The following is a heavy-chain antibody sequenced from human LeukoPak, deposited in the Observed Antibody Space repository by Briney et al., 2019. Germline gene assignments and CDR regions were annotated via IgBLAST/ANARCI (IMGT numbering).Heavy chain of an antibody. J-gene: IGHJ3*02. V-gene: IGHV3-74*01. CDR2: ITSDGSIT. D-gene: IGHD7-27*01. CDR1: GFAFENFW. Sequence: GGSLRLSCAASGFAFENFWMHWGRQGPGKRPEWLAQITSDGSITNYADPVTGRFSISRDNPRNTVSLQMNNLRADDTAVYVCARDRWGERAFDTWGQGTMVTVSS. CDR3: ARDRWGERAFDT.